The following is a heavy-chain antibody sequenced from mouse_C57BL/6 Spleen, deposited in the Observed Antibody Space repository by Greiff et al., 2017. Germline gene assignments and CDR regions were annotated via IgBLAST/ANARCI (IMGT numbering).Heavy chain of an antibody. CDR3: ARENYYGSSWDYFDY. CDR2: IYPGDGDT. Sequence: QVQLQQSGPELVKPGASVKISCKASGYAFSSSWMNWVKQRPGKGLEWIGRIYPGDGDTNYNGKFKGKATLTADKSSSTAYMQLSSLTSEDSAVYFCARENYYGSSWDYFDYWGQGTTLTVSS. D-gene: IGHD1-1*01. J-gene: IGHJ2*01. V-gene: IGHV1-82*01. CDR1: GYAFSSSW.